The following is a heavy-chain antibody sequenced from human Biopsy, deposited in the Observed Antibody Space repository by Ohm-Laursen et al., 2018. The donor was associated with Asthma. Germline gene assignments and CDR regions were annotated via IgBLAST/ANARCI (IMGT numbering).Heavy chain of an antibody. Sequence: ASVKVSCKAPGDSFSNYAISWVRQAPGQGLEWMGWISPFTGDTHFGQKFQGRVTMTTDTSTDTAYMELRSLRSDDTAVYYCARGGSYSSRRYYFDYWGQGTLVTVSS. D-gene: IGHD1-26*01. CDR3: ARGGSYSSRRYYFDY. CDR1: GDSFSNYA. V-gene: IGHV1-18*01. CDR2: ISPFTGDT. J-gene: IGHJ4*02.